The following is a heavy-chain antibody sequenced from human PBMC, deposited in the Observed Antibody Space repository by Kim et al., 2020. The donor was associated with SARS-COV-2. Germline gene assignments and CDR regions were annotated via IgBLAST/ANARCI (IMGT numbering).Heavy chain of an antibody. Sequence: ASVKVSCKASGYTFTTYAIHWMRQAPGQSLEWIGWINVGNDNRKYSQKFQDRVTITRNTSASTAYMELSSLRYEDTAVYYCARESYSSRYYWGQGTLVTVSS. J-gene: IGHJ4*02. D-gene: IGHD6-13*01. CDR3: ARESYSSRYY. V-gene: IGHV1-3*01. CDR1: GYTFTTYA. CDR2: INVGNDNR.